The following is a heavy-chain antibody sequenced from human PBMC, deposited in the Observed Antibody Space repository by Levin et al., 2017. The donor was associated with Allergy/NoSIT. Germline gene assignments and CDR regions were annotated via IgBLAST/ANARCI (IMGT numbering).Heavy chain of an antibody. CDR1: GFTFRSHW. Sequence: GGSLRLSCAASGFTFRSHWMHWVRQAPGKGLVWVSRISSDGTTTDYADSVKGRFTISRDNAMHTLYLHINSLRAEATALYHCTRREKEEWFGDEDYIDSWGQGTLVTVSS. CDR3: TRREKEEWFGDEDYIDS. CDR2: ISSDGTTT. J-gene: IGHJ4*02. D-gene: IGHD3-10*01. V-gene: IGHV3-74*01.